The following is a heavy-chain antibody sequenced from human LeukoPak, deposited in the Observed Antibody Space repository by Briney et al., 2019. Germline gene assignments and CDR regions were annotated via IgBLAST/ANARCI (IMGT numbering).Heavy chain of an antibody. J-gene: IGHJ4*02. D-gene: IGHD4-17*01. CDR1: GFTFSSYE. CDR2: ISSSGSTI. V-gene: IGHV3-48*03. Sequence: PGGSLRLSCAASGFTFSSYEMNWVRQAPGKGLEWVSYISSSGSTIYYADSVKGRFTISRDNAKNSLNLQMNSLRAVDTAVYYCARDSKGDYGDHGEDYWGQGTLVTVSS. CDR3: ARDSKGDYGDHGEDY.